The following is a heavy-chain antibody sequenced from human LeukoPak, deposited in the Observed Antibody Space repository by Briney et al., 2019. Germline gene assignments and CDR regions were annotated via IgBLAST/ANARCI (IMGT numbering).Heavy chain of an antibody. CDR1: GGTFSSYA. D-gene: IGHD3-16*01. Sequence: SVKVSCKASGGTFSSYAISWVRQAPGQGLEWMGGIIPIFGTANYAQKFQGRVTITTDESTSTAYMELSSLRSEDTAVYYCARDFYGGSDQDSAPPDAFDIWGQGTMVTVSS. CDR3: ARDFYGGSDQDSAPPDAFDI. CDR2: IIPIFGTA. J-gene: IGHJ3*02. V-gene: IGHV1-69*05.